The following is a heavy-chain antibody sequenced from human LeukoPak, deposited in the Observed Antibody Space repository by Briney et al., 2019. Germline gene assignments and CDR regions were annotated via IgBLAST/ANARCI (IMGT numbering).Heavy chain of an antibody. Sequence: GGSLRLSCAASGFTFSSYAMTWVRQAPGKGLEWVSGISGSGGDTYYADSVKGRFTISRDNSKNTLYLQMNSLRAEDTAVYYCATDREYSGYDPDPDYWGQGTLVTVSS. D-gene: IGHD5-12*01. CDR3: ATDREYSGYDPDPDY. V-gene: IGHV3-23*01. J-gene: IGHJ4*02. CDR2: ISGSGGDT. CDR1: GFTFSSYA.